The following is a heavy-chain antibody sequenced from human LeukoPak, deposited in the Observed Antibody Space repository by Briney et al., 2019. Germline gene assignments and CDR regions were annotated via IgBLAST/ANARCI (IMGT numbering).Heavy chain of an antibody. J-gene: IGHJ4*02. V-gene: IGHV3-30*04. Sequence: GRSLRLSCAASGFTFSSYAMHWVRQAPGKGLEWVAVISYDGSNKYYADSVKGRFTISRDNSKNTLYLQMNSLRAEDTAVYYCARGPVRGGLDYWGQGTLVTVSS. CDR2: ISYDGSNK. CDR1: GFTFSSYA. CDR3: ARGPVRGGLDY. D-gene: IGHD3-10*01.